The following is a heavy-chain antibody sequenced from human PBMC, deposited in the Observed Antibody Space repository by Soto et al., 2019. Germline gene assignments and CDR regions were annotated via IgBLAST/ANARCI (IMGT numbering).Heavy chain of an antibody. D-gene: IGHD3-10*01. J-gene: IGHJ6*02. CDR1: GGSISSSNW. Sequence: PSETLSLTCAVSGGSISSSNWWSWVRQPPGKGLEWIGEIYHSGSTNYNPSLKSRVTISVDKSKNQFSLKLSSLTAADTAVYYCAREPYGSGSYYPFYYYYGMDVWGQGTTVTVSS. V-gene: IGHV4-4*02. CDR2: IYHSGST. CDR3: AREPYGSGSYYPFYYYYGMDV.